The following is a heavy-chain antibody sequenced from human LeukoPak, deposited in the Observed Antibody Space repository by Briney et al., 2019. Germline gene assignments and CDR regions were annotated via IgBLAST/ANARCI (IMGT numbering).Heavy chain of an antibody. CDR1: GGSISSYY. J-gene: IGHJ4*02. V-gene: IGHV4-59*01. CDR3: ARAVYYDFWSGHGRYFDY. CDR2: IYYSGST. Sequence: SETLSLTCTVSGGSISSYYWSWIRQPPGKGLEWIGYIYYSGSTNSNPSLKSRVTISVDTSKNQFSLKLSSVTAADTAVYYCARAVYYDFWSGHGRYFDYWGQGTLVTVSS. D-gene: IGHD3-3*01.